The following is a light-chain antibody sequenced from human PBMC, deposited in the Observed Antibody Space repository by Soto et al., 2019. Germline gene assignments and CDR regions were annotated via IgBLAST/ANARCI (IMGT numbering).Light chain of an antibody. V-gene: IGLV2-14*01. CDR2: EVS. CDR3: SSYTRTTPCV. J-gene: IGLJ1*01. CDR1: SSDVGGYNY. Sequence: QSALTQPASVSGSPGQSITISCTGTSSDVGGYNYVSWYQRHPGKAPKLMIYEVSNRPSGVSNRFSGSKSGNTASLTISGLQAEDEADYYCSSYTRTTPCVFGTGTKVTVL.